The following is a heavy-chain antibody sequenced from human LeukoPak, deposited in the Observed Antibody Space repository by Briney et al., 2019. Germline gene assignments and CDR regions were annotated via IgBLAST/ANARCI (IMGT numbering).Heavy chain of an antibody. CDR3: ARAEDDSTFDY. CDR2: ISAYNGNT. CDR1: GYTFTGYY. V-gene: IGHV1-18*04. D-gene: IGHD3-22*01. J-gene: IGHJ4*02. Sequence: ASVKVSCKASGYTFTGYYMHWVRQAPGQGIEWMGWISAYNGNTNYAQKLQGRVTMTTDTSTSTAYMELRSLRSDDTAVYYCARAEDDSTFDYWGQGTLVTVSS.